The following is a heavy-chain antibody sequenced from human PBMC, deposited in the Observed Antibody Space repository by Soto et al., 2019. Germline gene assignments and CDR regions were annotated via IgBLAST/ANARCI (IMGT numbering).Heavy chain of an antibody. Sequence: QVQLVESGGGVVQPGRSLRLSCAASGFTFSSYAMHWVRQAPGKGLEWVAVISYDGSNKYYADSVKGRFTISRDNSKNTLYLQMNSLRAEDTAVYYCARDEVPYLNHYNDYGDYAFVNYGMDVWGQGTTVTVSS. D-gene: IGHD4-17*01. CDR3: ARDEVPYLNHYNDYGDYAFVNYGMDV. J-gene: IGHJ6*02. V-gene: IGHV3-30-3*01. CDR2: ISYDGSNK. CDR1: GFTFSSYA.